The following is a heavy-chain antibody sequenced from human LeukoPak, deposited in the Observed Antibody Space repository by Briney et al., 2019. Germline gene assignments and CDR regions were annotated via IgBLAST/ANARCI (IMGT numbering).Heavy chain of an antibody. J-gene: IGHJ4*02. V-gene: IGHV4-39*07. CDR3: ARRGVREPFDY. D-gene: IGHD3-10*01. CDR2: IYYSGST. CDR1: GGSISSSSYY. Sequence: PSETLSLTCTVSGGSISSSSYYWGWIRQPPGKGLEWIGSIYYSGSTYYNPSLKSRVTISVDTSKNQFSLKLSSVTAADTAVYYCARRGVREPFDYWGQGTLVTVSS.